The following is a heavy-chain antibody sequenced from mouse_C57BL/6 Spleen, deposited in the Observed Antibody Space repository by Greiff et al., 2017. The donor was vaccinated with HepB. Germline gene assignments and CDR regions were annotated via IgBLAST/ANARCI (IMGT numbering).Heavy chain of an antibody. J-gene: IGHJ2*01. D-gene: IGHD1-1*01. CDR2: IYPRSGNT. CDR1: GYTFTSYG. V-gene: IGHV1-81*01. CDR3: ARSPITTVVASHYFDY. Sequence: QVQLQQSGAELARPGASVKLSCKASGYTFTSYGISWVKQRTGQGLEWIGEIYPRSGNTYYNEKFKGKATLTADKSSSTAYMELRSLTSEDSAVYFCARSPITTVVASHYFDYWGQGTTLTVSS.